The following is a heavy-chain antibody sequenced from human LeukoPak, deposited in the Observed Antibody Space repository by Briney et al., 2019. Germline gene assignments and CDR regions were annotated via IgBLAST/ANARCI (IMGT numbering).Heavy chain of an antibody. CDR1: GGSISSGGYS. CDR2: INHSGST. CDR3: ARGRRGAVAFDY. J-gene: IGHJ4*02. Sequence: SETLSLTCAVSGGSISSGGYSWSWIRQPPGKGLEWIGEINHSGSTNYNPSLKSRVTISVDTSKNQFSLKLSSVTAADTAVYYCARGRRGAVAFDYWGQGTLVTVSS. V-gene: IGHV4-34*01. D-gene: IGHD6-19*01.